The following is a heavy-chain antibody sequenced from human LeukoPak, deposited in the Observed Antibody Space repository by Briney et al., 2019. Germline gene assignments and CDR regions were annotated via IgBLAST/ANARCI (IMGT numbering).Heavy chain of an antibody. Sequence: GGSLRLSCAASGFTFSSYWMHWVRQAPGKGLAWVARIKRDGSVISYADSVKGRFTISRDNAKNTLYLQMNALRAEDTAVYYCARDLVIVGTPGDDFDYWGQGTLVTVSS. CDR3: ARDLVIVGTPGDDFDY. D-gene: IGHD2-21*01. V-gene: IGHV3-74*01. CDR2: IKRDGSVI. J-gene: IGHJ4*02. CDR1: GFTFSSYW.